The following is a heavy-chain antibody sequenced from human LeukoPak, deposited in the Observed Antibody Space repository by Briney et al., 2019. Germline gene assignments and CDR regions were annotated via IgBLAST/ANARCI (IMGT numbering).Heavy chain of an antibody. CDR2: IIPILGIA. Sequence: SVKVSCKASGGTFSSYAISWVRQAPGQGLEWMGRIIPILGIANYAQKFQGRVTITADKSTSTAYMELSSLRSEDTAVYYCARDLLSYYYDSSGYYRVNYYYYGMDVWGQGTTVTVSS. J-gene: IGHJ6*02. D-gene: IGHD3-22*01. V-gene: IGHV1-69*04. CDR3: ARDLLSYYYDSSGYYRVNYYYYGMDV. CDR1: GGTFSSYA.